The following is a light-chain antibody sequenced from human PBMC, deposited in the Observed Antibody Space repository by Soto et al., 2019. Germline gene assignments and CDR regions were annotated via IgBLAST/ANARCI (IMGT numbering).Light chain of an antibody. Sequence: DIQMTQSPSTLSASVRDRLTITCRASQSISVWLAWYQQKPGKAPKLLIYAASTLQSGVPSRFSGSGSGTEFTLTISSLQPDDFATYYCQHYNSYSEAFGQGTKVDI. CDR1: QSISVW. V-gene: IGKV1-5*01. CDR3: QHYNSYSEA. CDR2: AAS. J-gene: IGKJ1*01.